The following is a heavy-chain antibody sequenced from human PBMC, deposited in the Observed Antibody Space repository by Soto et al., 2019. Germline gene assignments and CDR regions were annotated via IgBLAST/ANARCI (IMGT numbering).Heavy chain of an antibody. CDR3: ARVMSIKNAFDI. Sequence: SVKVSCKASGGTFSSYAISWVRQAPGQGLEWMGGIIPIFGTANYAQKFQGRVTITADKSTSTAYMELSSLRSEDAAVYYCARVMSIKNAFDIWGQGTMVTVSS. D-gene: IGHD6-6*01. CDR1: GGTFSSYA. CDR2: IIPIFGTA. V-gene: IGHV1-69*06. J-gene: IGHJ3*02.